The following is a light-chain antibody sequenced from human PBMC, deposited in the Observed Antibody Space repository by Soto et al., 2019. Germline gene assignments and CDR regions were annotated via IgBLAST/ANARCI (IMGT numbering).Light chain of an antibody. CDR1: SSDVGGYNY. J-gene: IGLJ1*01. CDR2: DVS. V-gene: IGLV2-14*01. CDR3: SSYTRSSTNV. Sequence: QSALTQPASLSGSPGQSITISCTGTSSDVGGYNYVSWYQQHPGKAPKLMIYDVSNRPSGVSNRFSGSKSGHTASLTISGLQAEDEADYYCSSYTRSSTNVFGTGTKLTVL.